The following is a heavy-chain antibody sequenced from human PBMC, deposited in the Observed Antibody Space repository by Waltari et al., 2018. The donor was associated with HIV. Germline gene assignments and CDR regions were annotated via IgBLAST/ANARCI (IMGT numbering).Heavy chain of an antibody. V-gene: IGHV3-53*01. CDR1: GFTVSSNY. CDR3: ARVGNCGGDCYPFDY. J-gene: IGHJ4*02. Sequence: EVQLVESGGGLIQPGGSLRLSCAASGFTVSSNYMSWVRQARGKGQVWVSVIYCGGSTYSADSVKGRFTISRDNSKNPLYLQMNSLRAEDTAVYYCARVGNCGGDCYPFDYWGQGTLVTVSS. CDR2: IYCGGST. D-gene: IGHD2-21*02.